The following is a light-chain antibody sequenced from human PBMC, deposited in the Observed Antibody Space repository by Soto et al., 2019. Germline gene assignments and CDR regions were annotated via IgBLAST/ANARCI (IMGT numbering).Light chain of an antibody. Sequence: EIVLTQSPASLALSPGERATLSCRASLSVSGYLAWYQQRPNQAPRLLIHGTSNRATGIPARFSGEGSGTDFTLASSSLEPEDSAVYYCQQRASFGQGTRLEIK. CDR1: LSVSGY. J-gene: IGKJ5*01. CDR2: GTS. CDR3: QQRAS. V-gene: IGKV3-11*01.